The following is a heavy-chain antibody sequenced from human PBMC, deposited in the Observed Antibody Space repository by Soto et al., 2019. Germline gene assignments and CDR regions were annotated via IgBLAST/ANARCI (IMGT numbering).Heavy chain of an antibody. D-gene: IGHD3-10*01. Sequence: SVKVSCKASGGTFSSYAISWVRQSPVQGLEWMGGIIPIFGTANYAQKFQGRVTITADESTSTAYMELSSLRSEDTAVYYCASVITMVRGYYYYGMDVWGQGTTVTVSS. CDR3: ASVITMVRGYYYYGMDV. CDR1: GGTFSSYA. CDR2: IIPIFGTA. V-gene: IGHV1-69*13. J-gene: IGHJ6*02.